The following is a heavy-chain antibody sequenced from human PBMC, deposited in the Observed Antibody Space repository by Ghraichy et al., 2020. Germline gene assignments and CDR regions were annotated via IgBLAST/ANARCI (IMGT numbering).Heavy chain of an antibody. CDR2: IYYSGST. Sequence: SQTLSLTCTVSGGSISSSSYYWGWIRQPPGKGLEWIGSIYYSGSTYYNPSLKSRVTISVDTSKNQFSLKLSSVTAADTAVYYCARIYGSGSYLNWFDPWGQGTLVTVSS. J-gene: IGHJ5*02. CDR1: GGSISSSSYY. CDR3: ARIYGSGSYLNWFDP. D-gene: IGHD3-10*01. V-gene: IGHV4-39*01.